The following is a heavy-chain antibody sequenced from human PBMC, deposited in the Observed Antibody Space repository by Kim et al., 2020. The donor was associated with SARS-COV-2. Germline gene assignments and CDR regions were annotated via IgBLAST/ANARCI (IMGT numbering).Heavy chain of an antibody. V-gene: IGHV1-46*01. Sequence: SYAQKFQGRVTMTRDTSTSTVYMELSSLRSEDTALYYCARDLGYSGTIDYWGQGTLVTVSS. D-gene: IGHD1-26*01. CDR3: ARDLGYSGTIDY. J-gene: IGHJ4*02.